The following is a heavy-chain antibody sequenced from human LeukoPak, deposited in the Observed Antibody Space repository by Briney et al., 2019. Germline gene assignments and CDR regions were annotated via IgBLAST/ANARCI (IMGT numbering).Heavy chain of an antibody. J-gene: IGHJ4*02. CDR3: TTVDTTMV. Sequence: GGCRRLSCVPSAFSLSISTMHWVRLASGRGLGWVARIRSEANSYATAHAASVKGRFTISRNDSKNTAYLQMNRLETEDTAVYYFTTVDTTMVWGQGTLVAVSS. V-gene: IGHV3-73*01. CDR1: AFSLSIST. CDR2: IRSEANSYAT. D-gene: IGHD5-18*01.